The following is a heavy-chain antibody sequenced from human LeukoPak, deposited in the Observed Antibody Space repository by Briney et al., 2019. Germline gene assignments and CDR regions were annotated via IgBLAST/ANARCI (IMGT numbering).Heavy chain of an antibody. CDR3: ARGREENDYYYYYGMDV. Sequence: ASVKVSCKASGYTFTSYGISWVRQAPGQGLEWMGWISAYNGNTNYAQKLQGRVTMTTDTSTSTAYMELRSLRSEDTAVYYCARGREENDYYYYYGMDVWGQGTTVTVSS. CDR2: ISAYNGNT. D-gene: IGHD1-1*01. V-gene: IGHV1-18*01. J-gene: IGHJ6*02. CDR1: GYTFTSYG.